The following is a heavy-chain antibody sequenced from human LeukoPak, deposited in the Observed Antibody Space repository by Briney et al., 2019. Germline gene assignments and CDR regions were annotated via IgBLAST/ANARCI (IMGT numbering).Heavy chain of an antibody. D-gene: IGHD3-10*01. CDR2: IHYTGIT. V-gene: IGHV4-59*08. CDR3: ARHITGSGSAFDL. J-gene: IGHJ2*01. CDR1: GGSINNYY. Sequence: SETLSLTCTVSGGSINNYYWGWIRQAPGNGLEWIAYIHYTGITNYNPSLKSRVTISVDTSKNQFSLNLSSVTAADTAMYYCARHITGSGSAFDLWGRGTLVTVSS.